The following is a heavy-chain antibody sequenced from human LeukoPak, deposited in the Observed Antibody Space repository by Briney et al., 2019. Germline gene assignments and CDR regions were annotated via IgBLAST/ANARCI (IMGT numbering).Heavy chain of an antibody. J-gene: IGHJ2*01. D-gene: IGHD3/OR15-3a*01. Sequence: PSETLSLTCTVSGGSISNSYEYWGWIRQPPGRGLEWIGSIYYSGDTYYNPSLKSRVTMSIDTSKKQFSLKLSSVTAADTAVYYCARGSRYADWGDGYFDLWGRGTLVTLSS. CDR3: ARGSRYADWGDGYFDL. CDR1: GGSISNSYEY. CDR2: IYYSGDT. V-gene: IGHV4-39*07.